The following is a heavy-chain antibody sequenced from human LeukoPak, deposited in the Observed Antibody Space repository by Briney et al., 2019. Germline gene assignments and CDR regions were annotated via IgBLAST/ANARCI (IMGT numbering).Heavy chain of an antibody. Sequence: GGSLRLSCAASGFTFSSYSMSWVRQAPGKGLEWVSAISGSGGSTYYADSVKGRFTISRDNSKNTLYLQMNSLRAEDTAVYYCAKAGGKYSSSWYEDYWGQGTLVTVSS. D-gene: IGHD6-13*01. V-gene: IGHV3-23*01. CDR1: GFTFSSYS. CDR2: ISGSGGST. J-gene: IGHJ4*02. CDR3: AKAGGKYSSSWYEDY.